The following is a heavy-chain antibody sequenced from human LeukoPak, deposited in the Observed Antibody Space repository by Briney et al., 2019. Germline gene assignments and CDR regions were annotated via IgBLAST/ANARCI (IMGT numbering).Heavy chain of an antibody. CDR3: AIYYYGSGSYYKIGYYYMDV. J-gene: IGHJ6*03. CDR1: GGSFSGYY. CDR2: INHSGST. D-gene: IGHD3-10*01. V-gene: IGHV4-34*01. Sequence: SETLSLTCAVYGGSFSGYYWSWIRQPPGKGLEWIGEINHSGSTNYNPSLKSRVTISVDTSKNQFSLKLSSVTAADTAVYYCAIYYYGSGSYYKIGYYYMDVWGKGTTVTVSS.